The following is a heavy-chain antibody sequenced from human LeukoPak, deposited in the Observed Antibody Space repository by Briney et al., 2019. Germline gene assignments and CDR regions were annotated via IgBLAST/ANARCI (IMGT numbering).Heavy chain of an antibody. Sequence: SETLSLTRTVSGGSISSYYWTWIRQPAGKGLEWIGRIHPSGTTNHNPSLKSRVIMSLDMSNNQFSLKVRSVTAADTAVYYCARETEVPGGRSWDFWGQGTLVTVSS. D-gene: IGHD6-19*01. J-gene: IGHJ4*02. CDR1: GGSISSYY. V-gene: IGHV4-4*07. CDR2: IHPSGTT. CDR3: ARETEVPGGRSWDF.